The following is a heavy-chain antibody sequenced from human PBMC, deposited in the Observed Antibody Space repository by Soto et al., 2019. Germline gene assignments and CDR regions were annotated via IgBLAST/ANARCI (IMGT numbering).Heavy chain of an antibody. CDR1: GFTFSSYA. CDR2: ISGSGAST. Sequence: EVQLLESGGGLVQPGGSLRLSCAASGFTFSSYAMSWVRQAPGKGLEWVSAISGSGASTYSADSVKGRFTISRDNSKNTLYLQMNSLRADDTAVYYCAKEGGGRYCSSTSCPDYWGQGTLVTVSS. D-gene: IGHD2-2*01. J-gene: IGHJ4*02. CDR3: AKEGGGRYCSSTSCPDY. V-gene: IGHV3-23*01.